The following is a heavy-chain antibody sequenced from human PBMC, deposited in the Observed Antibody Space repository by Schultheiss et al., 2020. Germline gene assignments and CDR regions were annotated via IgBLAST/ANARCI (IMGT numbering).Heavy chain of an antibody. J-gene: IGHJ4*02. CDR2: IDWDDQK. V-gene: IGHV2-70*04. Sequence: SGPTLVKPTQTLTLTCTFSGFSLSTSGMRVSWLRQPPGKAPEWLARIDWDDQKFYRTSLKTRLTISKDTSKDQVVLTMTNMDPVDTATYYCARGYTYGATGLDYWGQGTLVTVSS. CDR1: GFSLSTSGMR. CDR3: ARGYTYGATGLDY. D-gene: IGHD5-18*01.